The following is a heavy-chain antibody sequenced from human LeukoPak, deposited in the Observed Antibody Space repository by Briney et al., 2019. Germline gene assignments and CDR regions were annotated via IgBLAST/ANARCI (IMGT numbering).Heavy chain of an antibody. CDR1: GFTFSSYA. D-gene: IGHD2-2*01. Sequence: GGSLRLSCAGSGFTFSSYAMSWVRQAPGKGLEWVSAISGSGGSTYYADSVKGRFTISRDNSKNTVYLQMNSLRAEDTAVYYCAKDPYGTRYFDYWGQGTLVTVSS. CDR2: ISGSGGST. V-gene: IGHV3-23*01. J-gene: IGHJ4*02. CDR3: AKDPYGTRYFDY.